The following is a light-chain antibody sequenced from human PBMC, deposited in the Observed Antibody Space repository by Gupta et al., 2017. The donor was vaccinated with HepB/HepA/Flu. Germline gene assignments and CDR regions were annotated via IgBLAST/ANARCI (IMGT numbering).Light chain of an antibody. V-gene: IGLV2-8*01. CDR1: SSDVGAYNY. J-gene: IGLJ3*02. CDR3: SSYAGSNTWV. CDR2: EVT. Sequence: QSALTQPPSASGSPGQSVTISCSGTSSDVGAYNYVSWYQQHPGKAPKLLIYEVTKRPSGVPDRFSGSKSGNTASLTIYGLQAEDEADYYCSSYAGSNTWVFGGGAKLTVL.